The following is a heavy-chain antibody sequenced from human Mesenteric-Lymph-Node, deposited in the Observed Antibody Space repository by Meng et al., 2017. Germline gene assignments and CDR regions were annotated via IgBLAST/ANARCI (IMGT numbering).Heavy chain of an antibody. J-gene: IGHJ4*02. Sequence: GESLKISCAASGFTFSSYSMNWVRQASGKGLEWVSSISSSSSYIYYADSVKGRFTISRDNAKNSLYLQMNSLRAEDTAVYYCARDKGEYYYDSSGYYDYWGQGTLVTVSS. D-gene: IGHD3-22*01. CDR3: ARDKGEYYYDSSGYYDY. V-gene: IGHV3-21*01. CDR1: GFTFSSYS. CDR2: ISSSSSYI.